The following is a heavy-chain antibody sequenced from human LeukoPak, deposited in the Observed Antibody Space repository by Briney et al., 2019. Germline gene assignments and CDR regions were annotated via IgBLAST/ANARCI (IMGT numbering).Heavy chain of an antibody. J-gene: IGHJ6*03. CDR2: INTNTGNP. CDR3: ASLGELSLYPQGYYYYMDV. D-gene: IGHD3-16*02. V-gene: IGHV7-4-1*02. CDR1: GYTFTSYA. Sequence: ASVKVSCKASGYTFTSYAMNWVRQAAGQGREWMGWINTNTGNPTYAQGFTGRFVFSLDTSVSTAYLQISSLKAEDTAVYYCASLGELSLYPQGYYYYMDVWGKGTTVTVSS.